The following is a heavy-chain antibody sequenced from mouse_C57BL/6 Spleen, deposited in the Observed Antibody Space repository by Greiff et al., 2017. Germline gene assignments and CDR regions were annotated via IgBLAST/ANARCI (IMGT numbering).Heavy chain of an antibody. CDR3: ARDQGGLLSWFAY. Sequence: ESGPGLVKPSQSLSLTCSVTGYSITSGYYWNWIRQFPGNKLEWMGYISYDGSNNYNPSLKNRISITRDTSKNQFFLKLNSVTTEDTATYYCARDQGGLLSWFAYWGQGTLVTVSA. CDR1: GYSITSGYY. J-gene: IGHJ3*01. D-gene: IGHD2-3*01. CDR2: ISYDGSN. V-gene: IGHV3-6*01.